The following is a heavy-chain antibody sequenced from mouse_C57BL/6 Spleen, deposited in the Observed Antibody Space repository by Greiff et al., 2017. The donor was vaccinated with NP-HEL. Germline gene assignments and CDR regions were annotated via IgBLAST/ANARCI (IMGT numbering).Heavy chain of an antibody. Sequence: VQLQQSGAELVMPGASVKLSCKASGYTFTSYWMHWVKQRPGQGLEWIGEIDPSDSYTNYNQKFKGKSTLTVDKSSSTAYMQLSSLTSEDSAVYYCVAYYSNGWFAYWGQGTLVTVSA. V-gene: IGHV1-69*01. CDR2: IDPSDSYT. D-gene: IGHD2-5*01. CDR3: VAYYSNGWFAY. J-gene: IGHJ3*01. CDR1: GYTFTSYW.